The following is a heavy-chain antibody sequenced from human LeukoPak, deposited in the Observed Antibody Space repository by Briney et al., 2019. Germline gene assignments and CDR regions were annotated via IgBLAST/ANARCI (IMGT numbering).Heavy chain of an antibody. CDR3: ARATSIAARLQTIFEY. J-gene: IGHJ4*02. D-gene: IGHD6-6*01. CDR2: FYHGGST. V-gene: IGHV4-38-2*02. CDR1: GYSISTGYY. Sequence: PSETLSLTCTVSGYSISTGYYWDWIGQPPGKGLEWIGTFYHGGSTYCNPSLKSRVTISVDTSKNQFSLNLTSVTAADTAVYYYARATSIAARLQTIFEYWGQGTLVTVSS.